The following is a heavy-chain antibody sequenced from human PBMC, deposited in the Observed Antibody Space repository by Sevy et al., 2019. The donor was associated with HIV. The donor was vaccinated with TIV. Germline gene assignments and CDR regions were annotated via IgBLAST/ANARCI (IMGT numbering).Heavy chain of an antibody. J-gene: IGHJ4*02. V-gene: IGHV4-39*01. CDR2: IYYSGST. CDR1: GGSISSSTYY. Sequence: SETLSLTCTVSGGSISSSTYYWGWIRQPPGKGLEWIGNIYYSGSTYYNPSLRSRVTVSVDTSNNQFSLRLSSVTAADTAVYFCARQVAARNMITSGGVIVPWSRGTYLSDSWGQGTPVTVSS. CDR3: ARQVAARNMITSGGVIVPWSRGTYLSDS. D-gene: IGHD3-16*02.